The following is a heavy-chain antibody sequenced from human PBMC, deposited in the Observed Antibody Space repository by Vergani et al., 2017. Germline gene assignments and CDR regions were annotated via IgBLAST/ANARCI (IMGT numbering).Heavy chain of an antibody. CDR1: GGSISSGDYY. CDR2: INHSGST. Sequence: QVQLQESGPGLVKPSQTLSLTCTVSGGSISSGDYYWSWIRQPPGKGLEWIGEINHSGSTNYNPSLKSRVTISVDTSKNQFSLKLSSVTAADTAVYYCARDPSSVTTLGANWFDPWGQGTLVTVSS. CDR3: ARDPSSVTTLGANWFDP. V-gene: IGHV4-30-4*01. D-gene: IGHD4-17*01. J-gene: IGHJ5*02.